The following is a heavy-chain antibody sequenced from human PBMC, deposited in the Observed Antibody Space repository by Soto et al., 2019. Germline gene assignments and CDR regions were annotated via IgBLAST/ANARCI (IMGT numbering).Heavy chain of an antibody. CDR1: GGSSSSSSYY. J-gene: IGHJ4*02. Sequence: PSETHSLTSTVSGGSSSSSSYYWGWIRKPPGKGLEWIGSIYYSGSTYYNPSLKSRVTISVDTSKNQFSLKLSSVTAADTAVYYCATVLLWFGELLSPAPGGEFDYWGQGTLVTVSS. CDR2: IYYSGST. D-gene: IGHD3-10*01. V-gene: IGHV4-39*01. CDR3: ATVLLWFGELLSPAPGGEFDY.